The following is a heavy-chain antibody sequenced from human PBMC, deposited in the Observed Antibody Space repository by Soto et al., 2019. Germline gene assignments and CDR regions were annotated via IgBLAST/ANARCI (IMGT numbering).Heavy chain of an antibody. Sequence: GGSLRLSCAASGFTFSSYAMSWVRQAPGKGLEWVSAISGSGGSTYYADSVKGRFTISRDNSKNTLYLQMNSLRAEETAVYYCAKEDYILTGYYYYYYMDVWGKGTTVTVSS. CDR3: AKEDYILTGYYYYYYMDV. J-gene: IGHJ6*03. V-gene: IGHV3-23*01. CDR1: GFTFSSYA. CDR2: ISGSGGST. D-gene: IGHD3-9*01.